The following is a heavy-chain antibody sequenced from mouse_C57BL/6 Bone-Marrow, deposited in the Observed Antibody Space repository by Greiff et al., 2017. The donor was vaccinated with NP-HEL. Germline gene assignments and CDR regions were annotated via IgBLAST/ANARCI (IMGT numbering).Heavy chain of an antibody. J-gene: IGHJ2*01. CDR2: INPSSGYT. V-gene: IGHV1-4*01. Sequence: QVHVKQSGAELARPGASVKMSCKASGYTFTSYTMHWVKQRPGQGLEWIGYINPSSGYTKYNQKFKDKATLTADKSSSTAYMQLSSLTSEDSAVYYCARDYGNYFFDYWGQGTTLTVSS. CDR3: ARDYGNYFFDY. D-gene: IGHD2-1*01. CDR1: GYTFTSYT.